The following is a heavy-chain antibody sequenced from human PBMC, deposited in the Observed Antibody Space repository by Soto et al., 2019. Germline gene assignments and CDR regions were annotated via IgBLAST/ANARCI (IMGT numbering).Heavy chain of an antibody. CDR2: ISGTGVRI. CDR3: ARDPNGDHMGAFDFDI. CDR1: GLTFSNYA. V-gene: IGHV3-23*01. Sequence: EVQLLESGGGVVQPGGSLRLSCAASGLTFSNYAMTWVRQAPGKGLEWGSSISGTGVRIEYADSVKGRFTISRANSKNTLYLQMNSLRAEDTAIYYCARDPNGDHMGAFDFDIWGQGTMLTVSS. J-gene: IGHJ3*02. D-gene: IGHD4-17*01.